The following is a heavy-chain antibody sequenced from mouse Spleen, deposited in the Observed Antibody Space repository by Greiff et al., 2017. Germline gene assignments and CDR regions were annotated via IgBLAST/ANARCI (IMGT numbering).Heavy chain of an antibody. V-gene: IGHV5-12*02. J-gene: IGHJ2*01. D-gene: IGHD1-1*01. CDR1: GFTFSDYY. CDR3: ARQRDYYGPFDY. CDR2: ISNGGGST. Sequence: EVQRVESGGGLVQPGGSLKLSCATSGFTFSDYYMYWVRQTPEKRLEWVAYISNGGGSTYYPDTVKGRFTISRDNAKNTLYLQMSRLKSEDTAMYYCARQRDYYGPFDYWGQGTTLTVSS.